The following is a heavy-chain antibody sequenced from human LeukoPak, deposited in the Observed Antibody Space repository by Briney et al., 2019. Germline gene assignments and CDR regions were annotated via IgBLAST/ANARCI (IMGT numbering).Heavy chain of an antibody. J-gene: IGHJ4*02. CDR1: GYTFTSYA. V-gene: IGHV7-4-1*02. CDR2: INPNTGNP. D-gene: IGHD3-10*01. Sequence: ASVKVSCKASGYTFTSYAMNWVRQAPGQGLEWMGWINPNTGNPTYAQGFTGRFVFSLDTSISTAYLQISRLKDEDTAVYYCATACTRGVIRSQHIDYWGQGTLVTVSS. CDR3: ATACTRGVIRSQHIDY.